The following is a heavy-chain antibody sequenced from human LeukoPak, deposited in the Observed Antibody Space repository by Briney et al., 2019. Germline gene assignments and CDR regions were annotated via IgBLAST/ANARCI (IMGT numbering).Heavy chain of an antibody. V-gene: IGHV3-30-3*01. J-gene: IGHJ5*02. CDR2: ISYDGSNK. D-gene: IGHD3-3*01. Sequence: GGSLRLSCAASGFTFSSYALHWVRQAPGKGLEWVAVISYDGSNKYYADSVKGRFTISRDNSKNTLYLQMNSLRAEDTAVYYCARVPSYYDYRFDPWGQGTLVTVSS. CDR3: ARVPSYYDYRFDP. CDR1: GFTFSSYA.